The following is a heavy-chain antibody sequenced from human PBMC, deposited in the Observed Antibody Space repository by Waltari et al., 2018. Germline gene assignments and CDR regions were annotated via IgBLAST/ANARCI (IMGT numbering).Heavy chain of an antibody. D-gene: IGHD3-9*01. J-gene: IGHJ4*02. V-gene: IGHV4-38-2*02. CDR1: GYAISSGYY. CDR2: IYHSGSI. Sequence: QLQESGPGLVKPSETLSLTCNVSGYAISSGYYWGWIRQPPGKGLEWIGSIYHSGSIYYSPSLKSRVTVSVDTSKNQFSLKLSSVSAADTAMYYCVRIESWGILTGHYRKIDYWGQGTLVTVSS. CDR3: VRIESWGILTGHYRKIDY.